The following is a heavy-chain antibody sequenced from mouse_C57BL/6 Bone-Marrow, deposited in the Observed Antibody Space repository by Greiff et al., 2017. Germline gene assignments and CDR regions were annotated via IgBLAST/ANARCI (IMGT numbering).Heavy chain of an antibody. V-gene: IGHV5-17*01. CDR2: ISSGSSTI. CDR1: GFTFSDYG. Sequence: DVKLVESGGGLVKPGGSLKLSCAASGFTFSDYGMHWVRQAPEKGLEWVAYISSGSSTIYYADTVKGRFTISRDNAKNTLFLQMTSLRSEDTAMYYCARQAYDVNYYAMDYWGQGTSVTVSS. D-gene: IGHD2-14*01. CDR3: ARQAYDVNYYAMDY. J-gene: IGHJ4*01.